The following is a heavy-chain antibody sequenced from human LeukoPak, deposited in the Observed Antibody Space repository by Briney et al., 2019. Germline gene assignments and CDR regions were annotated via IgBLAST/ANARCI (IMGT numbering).Heavy chain of an antibody. J-gene: IGHJ4*02. CDR1: GYTFTSYG. Sequence: ASVKVSCKASGYTFTSYGISWVRQAPGQGLEWMGWIGAYNGNTNYAQKLQGRVTMTTDTSTSTAYMELRSLRSDDTAVYYCARVTGITFGGVIVPYYFDYWGQGTLVTVSS. CDR3: ARVTGITFGGVIVPYYFDY. V-gene: IGHV1-18*01. CDR2: IGAYNGNT. D-gene: IGHD3-16*02.